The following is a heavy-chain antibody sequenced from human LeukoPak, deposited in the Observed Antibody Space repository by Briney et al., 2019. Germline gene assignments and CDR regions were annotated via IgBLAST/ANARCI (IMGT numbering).Heavy chain of an antibody. D-gene: IGHD3-22*01. J-gene: IGHJ4*02. CDR2: IYHSGNT. Sequence: PSETLSLTCTVSGGSISSGGYYWSWIRQPPGKGLEWIGYIYHSGNTNYNPSLKSRVTISIDTSKNQFSLKLSSVTAADTAVYYCARGYFDSSGYSNPFDSWGQGTLVTVSS. V-gene: IGHV4-61*08. CDR1: GGSISSGGYY. CDR3: ARGYFDSSGYSNPFDS.